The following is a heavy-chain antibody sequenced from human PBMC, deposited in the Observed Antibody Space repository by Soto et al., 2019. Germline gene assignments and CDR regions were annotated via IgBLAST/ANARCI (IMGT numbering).Heavy chain of an antibody. J-gene: IGHJ4*02. V-gene: IGHV3-15*02. D-gene: IGHD5-18*01. Sequence: EVQLVESGGTLIQPGGSLRLSCAASGFSFATAWMNWVRQAPGQGLEWVGRIKHRDDAMTTDYAAPVKGRFTISRDDSQNTLYLQMNSLKTEDTAVYYCTTGYSSTWHDHSWGQGTLVTVSS. CDR3: TTGYSSTWHDHS. CDR2: IKHRDDAMTT. CDR1: GFSFATAW.